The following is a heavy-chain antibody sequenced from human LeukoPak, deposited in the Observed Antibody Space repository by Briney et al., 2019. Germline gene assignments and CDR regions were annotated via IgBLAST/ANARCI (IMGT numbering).Heavy chain of an antibody. CDR3: ARDFGVIAADYYYYYMDV. Sequence: KPSETLSLTCTVSGGSISSYYWSWIRQPAGKGLKWIGRIYTSGSTNYNPSLKSRVTMSVDTSKNQFSLKLSSVTAADTAVYYCARDFGVIAADYYYYYMDVWGKGTTVTVSS. D-gene: IGHD6-25*01. CDR2: IYTSGST. CDR1: GGSISSYY. J-gene: IGHJ6*03. V-gene: IGHV4-4*07.